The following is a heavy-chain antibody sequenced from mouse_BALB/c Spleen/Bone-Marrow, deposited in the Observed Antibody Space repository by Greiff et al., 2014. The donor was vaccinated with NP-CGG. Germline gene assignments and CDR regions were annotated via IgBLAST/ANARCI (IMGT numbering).Heavy chain of an antibody. J-gene: IGHJ1*01. CDR3: ARVYLWYFDV. CDR2: IWAGGST. CDR1: GFSLTSYG. Sequence: VQRVESGPGLVAPSQSLSITCTVSGFSLTSYGVHWVRQPPGKGLEWLGVIWAGGSTNYNSAPMSRLNISKDNSKSQVYLKMNSLQTDDTAMYYCARVYLWYFDVWGAGTTVTVSS. D-gene: IGHD2-3*01. V-gene: IGHV2-9*02.